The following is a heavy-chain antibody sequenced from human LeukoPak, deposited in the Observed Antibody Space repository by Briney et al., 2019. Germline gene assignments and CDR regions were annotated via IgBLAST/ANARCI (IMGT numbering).Heavy chain of an antibody. CDR1: GGSFSGYY. CDR2: INRSGST. D-gene: IGHD3-22*01. Sequence: SETLSLTCAVYGGSFSGYYWSWIRQPPGKGLEWIGEINRSGSTNYNPSLKSRVTISVDTSKNQFSLKLSSVTAADTAVYYCARGRAYYYDSSGYYMSGYYYYYMDVWGKGTTVTVSS. J-gene: IGHJ6*03. V-gene: IGHV4-34*01. CDR3: ARGRAYYYDSSGYYMSGYYYYYMDV.